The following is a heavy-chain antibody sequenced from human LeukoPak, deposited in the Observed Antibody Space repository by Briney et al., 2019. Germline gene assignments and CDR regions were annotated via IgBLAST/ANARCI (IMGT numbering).Heavy chain of an antibody. D-gene: IGHD3-10*01. J-gene: IGHJ4*02. Sequence: AGGSLRLSCAASGFTFSSYAMSWVRQAPGKGLEWVSAISGSGGSTYYADSVKGRFTISRDNSKNTLYLQMNSLRAEDTAVYYCAKGSGSGSFAGFDYWGQGTLVTVSS. CDR3: AKGSGSGSFAGFDY. CDR2: ISGSGGST. V-gene: IGHV3-23*01. CDR1: GFTFSSYA.